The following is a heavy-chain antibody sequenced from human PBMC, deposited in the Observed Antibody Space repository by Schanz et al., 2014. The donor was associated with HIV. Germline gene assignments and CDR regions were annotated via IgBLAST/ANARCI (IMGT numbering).Heavy chain of an antibody. CDR2: IWYGGTDK. Sequence: QVQLVESGGGVVQPGRSLRLSCAASGFTFSTYGMHWVRQAPGKGLEWVAVIWYGGTDKYYAGSVKGRFTISRDNSRNTLFLQMNSLRAADTAIYYCARERVGAIDCWGQGTLVTVSS. CDR1: GFTFSTYG. CDR3: ARERVGAIDC. J-gene: IGHJ4*02. D-gene: IGHD1-26*01. V-gene: IGHV3-33*08.